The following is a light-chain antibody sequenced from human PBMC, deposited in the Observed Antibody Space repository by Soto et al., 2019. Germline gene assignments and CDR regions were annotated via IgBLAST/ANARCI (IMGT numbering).Light chain of an antibody. J-gene: IGLJ3*02. Sequence: QSVLTQPPSASGTPGQRVTISCSGSSSNIGSNYVYWYQQLPGTAPKLLIYRNNQRPSGVPDRFSGSKSGTSASLAISGLRSGDGADYYCAVGDDGLGGPWVFGGGTKLTVL. V-gene: IGLV1-47*01. CDR3: AVGDDGLGGPWV. CDR2: RNN. CDR1: SSNIGSNY.